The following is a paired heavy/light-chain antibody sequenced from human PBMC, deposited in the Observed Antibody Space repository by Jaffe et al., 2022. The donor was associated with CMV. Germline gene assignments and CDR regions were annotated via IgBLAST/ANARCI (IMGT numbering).Heavy chain of an antibody. D-gene: IGHD6-19*01. CDR2: IYTSGST. CDR1: GGSISSYY. V-gene: IGHV4-4*07. J-gene: IGHJ6*02. CDR3: ARDVIAVAGTYYYYYYGMDV. Sequence: QVQLQESGPGLVKPSETLSLTCTVSGGSISSYYWSWIRQPAGKGLEWIGRIYTSGSTNYNPSLKSRVTMSVDTSKNQFSLKLSSVTAADTAVYYCARDVIAVAGTYYYYYYGMDVWGQGTTVTVSS.
Light chain of an antibody. CDR3: QAWDSSTQV. CDR2: QDS. J-gene: IGLJ2*01. CDR1: KLGDKY. Sequence: SYELTQPPSVSVSPGQTASITCSGDKLGDKYACWYQQKPGQSPVLVIYQDSKRPSGIPERFSGSNSGNTATLTISGTQAMDEADYYCQAWDSSTQVFGGGTKLTVL. V-gene: IGLV3-1*01.